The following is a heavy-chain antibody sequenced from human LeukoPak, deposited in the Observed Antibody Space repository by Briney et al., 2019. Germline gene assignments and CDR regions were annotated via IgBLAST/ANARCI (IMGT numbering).Heavy chain of an antibody. D-gene: IGHD5-24*01. CDR1: GCTHSNYA. CDR3: ARSSVVGYTLYGDFDY. CDR2: IIPIFGTA. J-gene: IGHJ4*02. Sequence: SVKVSCKASGCTHSNYAISWVRQAPGQGLEWMGGIIPIFGTANYAQKFQDRVTITADESTSTAYMELSSRRSEDTAVYYCARSSVVGYTLYGDFDYWGQGTLVTVSS. V-gene: IGHV1-69*01.